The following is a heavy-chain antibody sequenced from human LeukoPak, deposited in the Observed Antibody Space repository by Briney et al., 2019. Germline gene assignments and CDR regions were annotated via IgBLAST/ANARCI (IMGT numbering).Heavy chain of an antibody. CDR3: AKDRYSYGLVYYFDY. Sequence: GGSLRLSCSASGFTFSSVVRSWVRQAPGKGLEWDSVISGSGGNTYYADSMKGRFTISRDNSKKTLYLQMSSLRPEGASVCECAKDRYSYGLVYYFDYWGQGTLVTVSS. V-gene: IGHV3-23*01. CDR1: GFTFSSVV. J-gene: IGHJ4*02. CDR2: ISGSGGNT. D-gene: IGHD5-18*01.